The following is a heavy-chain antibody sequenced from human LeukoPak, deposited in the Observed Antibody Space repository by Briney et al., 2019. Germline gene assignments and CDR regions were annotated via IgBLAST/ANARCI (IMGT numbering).Heavy chain of an antibody. J-gene: IGHJ3*01. Sequence: SETLSLTCTVSGGSISSSSYYWGWIRQPPGTGLEWIGSIYYGGSTYYNPSLKSRVTISIDTSKNQFSLKLSSVTAADTAVYYCARHQGSGHFDFWGQGTMVTVSS. CDR2: IYYGGST. CDR3: ARHQGSGHFDF. CDR1: GGSISSSSYY. D-gene: IGHD6-19*01. V-gene: IGHV4-39*07.